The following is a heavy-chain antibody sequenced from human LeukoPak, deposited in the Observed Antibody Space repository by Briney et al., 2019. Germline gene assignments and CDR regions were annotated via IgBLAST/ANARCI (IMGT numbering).Heavy chain of an antibody. Sequence: PSETLSLTCAVYGGSFSGYYWSWIRQPPGKGLEWIGEINHSGSTNYNPSLKRRVTISVDTSTNQFSLKLSSVTAAVTAVYYCARVSGYYDYVWGSYRYTGNFDYWGQGTLVTVSS. CDR2: INHSGST. CDR1: GGSFSGYY. CDR3: ARVSGYYDYVWGSYRYTGNFDY. D-gene: IGHD3-16*02. J-gene: IGHJ4*02. V-gene: IGHV4-34*01.